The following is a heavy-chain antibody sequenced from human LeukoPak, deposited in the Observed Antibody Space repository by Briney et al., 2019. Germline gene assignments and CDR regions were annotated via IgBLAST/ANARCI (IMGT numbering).Heavy chain of an antibody. D-gene: IGHD6-19*01. CDR2: ISSSSSYI. CDR1: GFTFSSYS. Sequence: NPGGSLRLSCAASGFTFSSYSMNWVRQAPGKGLEWVSSISSSSSYIYYADSVKGRFTISRDNAKNSLYLQMNSLRAEDTAVYYCARNAGSGWYQFDYWGQGTLVTVSS. V-gene: IGHV3-21*01. J-gene: IGHJ4*02. CDR3: ARNAGSGWYQFDY.